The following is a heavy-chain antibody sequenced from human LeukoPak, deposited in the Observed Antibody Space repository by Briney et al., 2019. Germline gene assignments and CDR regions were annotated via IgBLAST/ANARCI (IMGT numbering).Heavy chain of an antibody. CDR2: IIPIFGTA. CDR3: ARDADIVATIEYWY. CDR1: GGTFSSYA. J-gene: IGHJ4*02. Sequence: GASVTVSRKASGGTFSSYAISWVRQAPGQGLEWMGGIIPIFGTANYAQKFQGRVTITADESTSTAYMELSSLRSEDTAVYYCARDADIVATIEYWYWGQGTLVTVSS. V-gene: IGHV1-69*01. D-gene: IGHD5-12*01.